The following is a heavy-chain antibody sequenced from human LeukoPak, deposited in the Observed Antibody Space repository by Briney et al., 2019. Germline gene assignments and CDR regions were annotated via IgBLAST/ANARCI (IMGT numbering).Heavy chain of an antibody. D-gene: IGHD1-20*01. CDR3: ARNDNWNPFDY. CDR2: INHSGST. V-gene: IGHV4-34*01. J-gene: IGHJ4*02. CDR1: GGSFSGYY. Sequence: SETLSLTCAVYGGSFSGYYWSWIRQPPGKGLEWIGEINHSGSTNYNPSLKSRVTISVDTSKNQFSLKLSSVTAADTAVYYCARNDNWNPFDYWGQGTLVTVSS.